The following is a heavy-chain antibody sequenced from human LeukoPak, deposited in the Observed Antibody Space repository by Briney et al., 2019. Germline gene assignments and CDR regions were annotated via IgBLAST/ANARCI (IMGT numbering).Heavy chain of an antibody. CDR2: VYYSGST. CDR3: ARGDSGSFSQFDC. D-gene: IGHD1-26*01. V-gene: IGHV4-59*01. Sequence: SETLSLTCTVSGGSISSYYWSWIRQPPGKGLEWIGYVYYSGSTNYNPSLKSRVTISVDTSKNQFSLKLTSVAAADTAVYYCARGDSGSFSQFDCWGQGTLVTVSS. CDR1: GGSISSYY. J-gene: IGHJ4*02.